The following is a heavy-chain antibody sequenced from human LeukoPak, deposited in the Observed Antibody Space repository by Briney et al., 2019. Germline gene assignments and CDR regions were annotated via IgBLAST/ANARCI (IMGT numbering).Heavy chain of an antibody. CDR2: IIPMFGTT. CDR3: ARWHYYGSGSLDY. Sequence: SVKVSCKASGGTFSSYAISWVRQAPGQGLEWMGGIIPMFGTTNYAQKFQGRVTITADESTSTAYMELSSLRSEDTAVYYCARWHYYGSGSLDYWGQGTLVTVSS. CDR1: GGTFSSYA. D-gene: IGHD3-10*01. V-gene: IGHV1-69*13. J-gene: IGHJ4*02.